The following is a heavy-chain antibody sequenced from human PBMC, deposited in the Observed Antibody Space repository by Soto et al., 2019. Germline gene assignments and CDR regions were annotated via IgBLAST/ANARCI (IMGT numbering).Heavy chain of an antibody. CDR3: AKELGAYSYVSELHR. J-gene: IGHJ5*02. CDR2: ISWNSGTR. Sequence: EVQLVDSGGGLVQPGRSLRLSCAASGITFDIYAMHWVRPAPGKGLEWVARISWNSGTRGYADSVKGRFTISRDNAKNSLYLQMDRLRTEDTAFYYCAKELGAYSYVSELHRWGQGILVAAS. D-gene: IGHD5-18*01. V-gene: IGHV3-9*01. CDR1: GITFDIYA.